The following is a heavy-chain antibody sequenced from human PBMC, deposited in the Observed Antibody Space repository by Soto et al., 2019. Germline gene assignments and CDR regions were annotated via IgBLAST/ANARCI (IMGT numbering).Heavy chain of an antibody. J-gene: IGHJ3*02. Sequence: GGSLRLSCAASGFTFSSYDMHWVRQATGKGLEWVSAIGTAGDTYYPGSVKGRFTISRENAKNSLYLQMNSLRAGDTAVYYCARASSYCSGGSCYSGAGAFDIWGQGKMVTVS. CDR2: IGTAGDT. V-gene: IGHV3-13*01. CDR1: GFTFSSYD. D-gene: IGHD2-15*01. CDR3: ARASSYCSGGSCYSGAGAFDI.